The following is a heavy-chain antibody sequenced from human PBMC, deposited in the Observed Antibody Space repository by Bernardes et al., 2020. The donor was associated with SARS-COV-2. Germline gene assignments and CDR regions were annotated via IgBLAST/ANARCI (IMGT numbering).Heavy chain of an antibody. Sequence: GGSLRLSCAVSGISLNNVNYMTWVRQAPGKGLEWVAVIYSGGSRYYTDSVKGRFTISRDNDNNTVYLQMNTLRVEDTAVYYCTRESRTVATGYYGLDVWGQGTTVSVSS. CDR1: GISLNNVNY. CDR2: IYSGGSR. J-gene: IGHJ6*02. CDR3: TRESRTVATGYYGLDV. D-gene: IGHD1-1*01. V-gene: IGHV3-66*01.